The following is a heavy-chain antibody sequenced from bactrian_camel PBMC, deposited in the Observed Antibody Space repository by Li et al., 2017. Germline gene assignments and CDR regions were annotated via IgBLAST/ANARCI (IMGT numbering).Heavy chain of an antibody. CDR1: GNTYSNNC. V-gene: IGHV3S54*01. Sequence: HVQLVESGGGSEQSGGSLRLSCAASGNTYSNNCMGWFRQAPGKEREGVAVIYTGGGSTFYGDSVKGRFTISLDIAKNTVYLQVNSLKPEDSGMYYCFGSEGRCGLGKEPNYWGQGTQVTVS. CDR3: FGSEGRCGLGKEPNY. CDR2: IYTGGGST. J-gene: IGHJ4*01. D-gene: IGHD5*01.